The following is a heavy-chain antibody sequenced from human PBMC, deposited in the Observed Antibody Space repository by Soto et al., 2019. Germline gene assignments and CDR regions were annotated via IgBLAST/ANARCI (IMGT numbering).Heavy chain of an antibody. V-gene: IGHV5-10-1*01. D-gene: IGHD3-22*01. J-gene: IGHJ6*02. CDR3: AREGYYYDSSGYYGYYYYGMDV. CDR1: GYSFTSYW. CDR2: IDPSDSYT. Sequence: GESLKISCKSSGYSFTSYWISWVRQMPGKGLEWMGRIDPSDSYTNYSPSFQGHVTISADKSISTAYLQWSSLKASDTAMYYCAREGYYYDSSGYYGYYYYGMDVWGQGTTVTVSS.